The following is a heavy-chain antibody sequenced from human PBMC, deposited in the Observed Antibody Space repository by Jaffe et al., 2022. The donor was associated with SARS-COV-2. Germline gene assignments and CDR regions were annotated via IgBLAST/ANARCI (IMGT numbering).Heavy chain of an antibody. Sequence: QVQLVESGGGVVQPGRSLRLSCAASGFTFSSYGMHWVRQAPGKGLEWVAVIWYDGSNKYYADSVKGRFTISRDNSKNTLYLQMNSLRAEDTAVYYCARGPNSSSWFSSSPIQFDYWGQGTLVTVSS. J-gene: IGHJ4*02. V-gene: IGHV3-33*01. CDR1: GFTFSSYG. CDR2: IWYDGSNK. CDR3: ARGPNSSSWFSSSPIQFDY. D-gene: IGHD6-13*01.